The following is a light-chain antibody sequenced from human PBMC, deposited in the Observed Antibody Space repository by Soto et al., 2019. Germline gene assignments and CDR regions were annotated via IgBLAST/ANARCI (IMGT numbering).Light chain of an antibody. CDR3: SAYTVSRTYV. V-gene: IGLV2-14*03. CDR1: SSDVGAYNF. Sequence: PASVSGSPGQSITISCTGTSSDVGAYNFVSWHQQHPGKAPKLMIYNVYDRPSGISYRFSGSKSGNTASLTISGLQGEDAADYYCSAYTVSRTYVFGTGTKATVL. CDR2: NVY. J-gene: IGLJ1*01.